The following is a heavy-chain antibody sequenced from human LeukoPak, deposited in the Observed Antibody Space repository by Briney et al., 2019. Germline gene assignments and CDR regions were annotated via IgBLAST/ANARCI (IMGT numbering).Heavy chain of an antibody. J-gene: IGHJ4*02. CDR2: ISWNSGSI. V-gene: IGHV3-9*01. CDR1: GCTFSSYA. Sequence: GGSLRLSCAASGCTFSSYAMSWVRQAPGKGLEWVSGISWNSGSIGYADSVKGRFTISRDNAKNSLYLQMNSLRAEDTALYYCAKGGYYGVDYWGQGTLVTVSS. CDR3: AKGGYYGVDY. D-gene: IGHD1-26*01.